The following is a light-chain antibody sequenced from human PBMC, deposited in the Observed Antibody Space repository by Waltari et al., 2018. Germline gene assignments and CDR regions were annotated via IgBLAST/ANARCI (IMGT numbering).Light chain of an antibody. CDR2: NAS. CDR1: QSISSW. V-gene: IGKV1-5*03. Sequence: ITCRASQSISSWLAWYQQKPGTAPKLLIYNASTLESGVPSRFSGSGSGTEFTLTINSLQPDDFATYYCQQYNGYWTFGQGTKVEIK. CDR3: QQYNGYWT. J-gene: IGKJ1*01.